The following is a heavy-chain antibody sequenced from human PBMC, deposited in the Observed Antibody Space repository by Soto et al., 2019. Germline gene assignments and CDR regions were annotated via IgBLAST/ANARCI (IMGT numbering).Heavy chain of an antibody. D-gene: IGHD2-2*01. V-gene: IGHV3-15*01. J-gene: IGHJ4*02. CDR2: IKSKTDGGTT. Sequence: EVQLVESGGGLVKPGGSLRLSCAASGFTFSNAWMSWVRQAPGKGLEWVGRIKSKTDGGTTDYAAPVQGRFTISRDDSKNTLYLQMNSLKTEDTAVYYCTTAGKYCSSTSCKNDYWGQGTLVTVSS. CDR1: GFTFSNAW. CDR3: TTAGKYCSSTSCKNDY.